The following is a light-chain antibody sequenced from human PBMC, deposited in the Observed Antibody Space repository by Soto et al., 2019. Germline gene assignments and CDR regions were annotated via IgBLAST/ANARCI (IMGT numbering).Light chain of an antibody. CDR3: QQYGSSPRT. V-gene: IGKV3-20*01. Sequence: ETVMTQSPATLSVSPGERATLSCRASQSVSSSYLSWYQQKPGQAPRLLIYGASSRATGIPDRFSGSGSGTDFTLTISRLEPEDFAVYYCQQYGSSPRTFSQGTKVDIK. CDR1: QSVSSSY. J-gene: IGKJ1*01. CDR2: GAS.